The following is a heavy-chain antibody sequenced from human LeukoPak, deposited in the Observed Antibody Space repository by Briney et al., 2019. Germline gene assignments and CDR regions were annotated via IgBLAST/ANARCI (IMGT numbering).Heavy chain of an antibody. J-gene: IGHJ4*02. CDR2: TYPGDSDT. CDR3: ATRVGTTGLDC. V-gene: IGHV5-51*01. CDR1: DYSFTNYW. D-gene: IGHD1-26*01. Sequence: GESLKISCKGSDYSFTNYWIGWVRQMPGKGLEWMGTTYPGDSDTRYSPSFEGQVTISADKSISTAYLQWSSLRASDTAMYYCATRVGTTGLDCWGQGTLVTVSS.